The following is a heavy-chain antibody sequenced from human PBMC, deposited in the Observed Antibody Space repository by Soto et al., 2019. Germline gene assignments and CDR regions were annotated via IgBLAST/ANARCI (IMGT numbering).Heavy chain of an antibody. V-gene: IGHV1-69*13. CDR1: GGTFSSYA. J-gene: IGHJ6*02. CDR3: ARDWDSNYAHIRDFRGMDV. CDR2: IIPIVGTA. D-gene: IGHD4-4*01. Sequence: SVKVSCKASGGTFSSYAISWVRQAPGQGLEWMGGIIPIVGTANYAQKFQGRVTITADESTSTAYMELSSLRSEDTAVYYCARDWDSNYAHIRDFRGMDVWGQGTTVTVSS.